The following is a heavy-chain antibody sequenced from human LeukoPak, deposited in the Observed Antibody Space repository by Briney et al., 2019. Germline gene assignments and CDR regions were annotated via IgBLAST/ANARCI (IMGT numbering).Heavy chain of an antibody. CDR3: ARGERAAIRGTYYFDY. D-gene: IGHD2-2*01. CDR2: ISAYNGNT. Sequence: ASVKVSCKASGYTFTSYGISWVRQAPGQGLEWMGWISAYNGNTNYAQKLQGRVTMTTDTSTSTAYMELRSLRSDDTAVYYCARGERAAIRGTYYFDYWGQGTLVTVSS. J-gene: IGHJ4*02. CDR1: GYTFTSYG. V-gene: IGHV1-18*01.